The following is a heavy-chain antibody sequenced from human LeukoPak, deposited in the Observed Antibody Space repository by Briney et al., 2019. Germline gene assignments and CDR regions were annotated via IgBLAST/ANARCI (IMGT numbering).Heavy chain of an antibody. CDR2: IWYDGSNK. V-gene: IGHV3-33*01. CDR1: GFTFSNYG. CDR3: ARGNYGDYPGAFDI. J-gene: IGHJ3*02. D-gene: IGHD4-17*01. Sequence: GGSLRLSRAASGFTFSNYGMHWVRQAPGKGLEWVAVIWYDGSNKYYADSVKGRFTISRGNSKNTLYLQMNSLRAEDTAVYYCARGNYGDYPGAFDIWGQGTMVTVSS.